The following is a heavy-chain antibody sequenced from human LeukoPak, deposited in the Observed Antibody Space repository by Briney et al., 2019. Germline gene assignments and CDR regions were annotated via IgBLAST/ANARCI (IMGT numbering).Heavy chain of an antibody. CDR2: IKQDGSEK. V-gene: IGHV3-7*01. Sequence: GGSLRLSCAAFGFTFSSYWMSWVRQAPGKGLEWVANIKQDGSEKYYVDSVKGRFTISRDNAKNSLYLQMNSLRAEDTAVYYCARVRDYYGSGSASWFDPWGQGTLVTVSS. CDR3: ARVRDYYGSGSASWFDP. J-gene: IGHJ5*02. D-gene: IGHD3-10*01. CDR1: GFTFSSYW.